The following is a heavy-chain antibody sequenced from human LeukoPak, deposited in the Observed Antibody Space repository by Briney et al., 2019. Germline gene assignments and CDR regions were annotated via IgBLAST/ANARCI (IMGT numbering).Heavy chain of an antibody. D-gene: IGHD3-16*01. CDR1: GFTFSNYW. J-gene: IGHJ6*03. CDR2: IRQDGSEI. V-gene: IGHV3-7*01. Sequence: PGGSLRLSCAASGFTFSNYWMSWVRQAPGKGLEWVANIRQDGSEIYYVDSVKGRFTISRDNAKNSLYLQVNSLRAEDTAVYYCARDSPTYYDYVWGSYYYYMDVWGKGTTVTVSS. CDR3: ARDSPTYYDYVWGSYYYYMDV.